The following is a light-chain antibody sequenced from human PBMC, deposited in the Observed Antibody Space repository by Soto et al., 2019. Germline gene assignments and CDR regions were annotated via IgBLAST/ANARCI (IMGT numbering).Light chain of an antibody. CDR1: NIRTKS. J-gene: IGLJ3*02. CDR2: DDY. CDR3: QVWDNPSAHVV. V-gene: IGLV3-21*02. Sequence: SYHLTQPPSVSLAPGQAARITCVGNNIRTKSVHWYQQKPGQAPVLVVYDDYDRPSWIPERFSGSNSGNTATLTISTVEAGDEADYYCQVWDNPSAHVVFGGGAKVTVL.